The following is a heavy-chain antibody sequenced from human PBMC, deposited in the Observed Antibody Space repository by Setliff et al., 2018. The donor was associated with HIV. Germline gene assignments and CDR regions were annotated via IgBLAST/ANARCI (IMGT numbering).Heavy chain of an antibody. CDR2: IYYSGST. J-gene: IGHJ6*03. CDR3: ARGGAAAGIVSYYYYYMDV. Sequence: SETLSLTCTVSGGSISSYYWSWIRQPPGKGLEWIGFIYYSGSTYYNPSLKSRVTISVDTSKNQFSLKLSSVTAADTAVYYCARGGAAAGIVSYYYYYMDVWGKGTTVTVSS. D-gene: IGHD6-13*01. V-gene: IGHV4-59*04. CDR1: GGSISSYY.